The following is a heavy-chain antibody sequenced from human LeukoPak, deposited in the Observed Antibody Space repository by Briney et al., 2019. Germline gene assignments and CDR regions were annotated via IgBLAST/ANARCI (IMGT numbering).Heavy chain of an antibody. J-gene: IGHJ4*02. Sequence: PGGSLRLSCAASGFTFSSYAMSWVRQAPGKGLEWVSTISGSGGRTYYADSVKGRFTISRDNSKNTLFLQMNSLRAEDTAVYYCAKDYSGSYYALDYWGQGTLVTVSS. CDR2: ISGSGGRT. D-gene: IGHD1-26*01. V-gene: IGHV3-23*01. CDR3: AKDYSGSYYALDY. CDR1: GFTFSSYA.